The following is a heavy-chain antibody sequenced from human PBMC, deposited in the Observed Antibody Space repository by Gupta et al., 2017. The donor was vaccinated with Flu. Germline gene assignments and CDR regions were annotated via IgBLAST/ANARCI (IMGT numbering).Heavy chain of an antibody. V-gene: IGHV4-59*01. Sequence: QVQLQDPGRRLLKPSAAMPLTCTVSGGPIASYYCSWFRQSPGKGREGIRYGSHRGSSTYNPSLKRRVTMSVDKSKKEFSLNLSAVTAAYTGLYYCAGGGNYGQVDYWGQGPMVTVSS. J-gene: IGHJ4*02. CDR1: GGPIASYY. CDR2: GSHRGSS. CDR3: AGGGNYGQVDY. D-gene: IGHD3-10*01.